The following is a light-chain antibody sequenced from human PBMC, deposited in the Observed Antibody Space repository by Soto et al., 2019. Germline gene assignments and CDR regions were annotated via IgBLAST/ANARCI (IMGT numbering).Light chain of an antibody. V-gene: IGKV3-15*01. CDR1: QSVSSN. CDR3: QQYNDWPLT. CDR2: GAS. J-gene: IGKJ1*01. Sequence: EIVMTQSPATLSVSPGERATLSCRASQSVSSNLAWYQQKPGQAPRLLIYGASTRATGIPARFSGSGSGTEFTLTISSLQSEDSALYYCQQYNDWPLTFGQGTKVDIK.